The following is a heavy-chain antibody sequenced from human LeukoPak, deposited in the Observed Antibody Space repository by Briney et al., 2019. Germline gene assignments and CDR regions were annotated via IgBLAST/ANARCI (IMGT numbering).Heavy chain of an antibody. CDR1: GGTFSSYA. Sequence: VASVKVSCKASGGTFSSYAISWVRQAPGQGLEWMGGIIPIFGTANYAQKFQGRVTITADESTSTAYMELSSLRSEDTAVYYCARAPHYSSSGDYWGQGTLVTVSS. D-gene: IGHD6-13*01. CDR3: ARAPHYSSSGDY. V-gene: IGHV1-69*13. J-gene: IGHJ4*02. CDR2: IIPIFGTA.